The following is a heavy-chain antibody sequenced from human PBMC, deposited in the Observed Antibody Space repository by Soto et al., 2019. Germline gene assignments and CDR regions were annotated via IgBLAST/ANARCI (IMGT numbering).Heavy chain of an antibody. D-gene: IGHD3-22*01. CDR1: GDSIRSGNHY. J-gene: IGHJ4*02. V-gene: IGHV4-30-4*01. CDR3: ARVGPYYYDSSGYGYFDY. Sequence: PSETLSLTCTVSGDSIRSGNHYWSWIRQPPGKGLEWIGYIYYSGSTYYSPSLKSRVTISVDTSKNQFSLKLSSVTAADTAVYYCARVGPYYYDSSGYGYFDYWGQGTLVTVSS. CDR2: IYYSGST.